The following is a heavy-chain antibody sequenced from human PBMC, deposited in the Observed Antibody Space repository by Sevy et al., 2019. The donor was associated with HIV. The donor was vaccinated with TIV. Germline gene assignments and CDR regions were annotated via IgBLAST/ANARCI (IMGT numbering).Heavy chain of an antibody. CDR3: AKALAADAFDI. CDR2: IYYSGST. V-gene: IGHV4-59*01. D-gene: IGHD6-25*01. CDR1: GGSISSYY. J-gene: IGHJ3*02. Sequence: SETLSLTCTVSGGSISSYYWSWIRQPPGKGLEWIGYIYYSGSTNYNPSLKSRVTISVDTSKNQFSLMLSSVTAADTAVYYCAKALAADAFDIWGQGTMVTVSS.